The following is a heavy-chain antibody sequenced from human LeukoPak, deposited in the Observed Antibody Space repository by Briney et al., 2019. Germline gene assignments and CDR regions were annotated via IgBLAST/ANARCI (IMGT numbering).Heavy chain of an antibody. CDR3: ATERSSYDILTGYHWFDP. CDR1: GYTLTELS. D-gene: IGHD3-9*01. J-gene: IGHJ5*02. Sequence: ASVKVSCKVSGYTLTELSMHWVRQAPGKGLEWMGGFDPEDDETIYAQKFQGRVTMTEDTSTDTAYMELSSLRSEDTAVYYCATERSSYDILTGYHWFDPWGQGTLVTVSS. V-gene: IGHV1-24*01. CDR2: FDPEDDET.